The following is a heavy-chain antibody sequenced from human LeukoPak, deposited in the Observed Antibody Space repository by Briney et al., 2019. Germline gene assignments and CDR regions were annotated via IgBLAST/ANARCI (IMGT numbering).Heavy chain of an antibody. CDR2: LYTSGAGSP. J-gene: IGHJ6*03. V-gene: IGHV4-4*09. D-gene: IGHD1-26*01. CDR1: GASISRYY. CDR3: ARLGGNYNWHYYYYYMDV. Sequence: ASETLSLTCAVSGASISRYYWSWIRQPPGKGLEWIGYLYTSGAGSPNYNPSLKSRVTIAVDASKNQFSLGLSSVTAADTAVYYCARLGGNYNWHYYYYYMDVWGKGTTVNVSS.